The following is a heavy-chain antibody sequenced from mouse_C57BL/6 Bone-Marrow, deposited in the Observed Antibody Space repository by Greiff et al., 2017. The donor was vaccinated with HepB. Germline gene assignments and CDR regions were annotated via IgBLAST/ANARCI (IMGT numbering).Heavy chain of an antibody. CDR1: GYTFTSYG. J-gene: IGHJ4*01. CDR2: IYPRSGDT. V-gene: IGHV1-81*01. CDR3: ARTYYYGSSLYAMDY. D-gene: IGHD1-1*01. Sequence: QVHVKQSGAELARPGASVKLSCKASGYTFTSYGIRWVKQRTGQGLEWIGEIYPRSGDTYYNEKFKGKATLTADKSSSTAYMELRSLTSEDSAVYFCARTYYYGSSLYAMDYWGQGTSVTVSS.